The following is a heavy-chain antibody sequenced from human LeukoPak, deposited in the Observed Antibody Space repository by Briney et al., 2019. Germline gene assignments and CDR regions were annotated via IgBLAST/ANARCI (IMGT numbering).Heavy chain of an antibody. CDR1: GFTFSSYS. Sequence: PGGSLRLSCAASGFTFSSYSMNWVRQAPGKGLEWVSSISSSSSYIYYADSVKGRSTISRDNAKNSLYLQMNSLRAEDTAVYYCARVSHSPPYYYGSGSYLDYWGQGTLVTVSS. J-gene: IGHJ4*02. CDR2: ISSSSSYI. V-gene: IGHV3-21*01. D-gene: IGHD3-10*01. CDR3: ARVSHSPPYYYGSGSYLDY.